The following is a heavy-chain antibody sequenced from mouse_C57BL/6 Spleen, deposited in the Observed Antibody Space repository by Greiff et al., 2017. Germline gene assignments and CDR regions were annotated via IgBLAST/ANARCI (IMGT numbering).Heavy chain of an antibody. J-gene: IGHJ2*01. V-gene: IGHV14-2*01. D-gene: IGHD1-1*02. CDR3: ANDYGNYFDY. CDR2: LDTEDGET. Sequence: VQLQQSGAELVKPGASVKLSCTASGFNITDYYMHWVKQRPEQGLEWIGRLDTEDGETKYAPKFQGKATIPADTSSNPAYLQLSSLTSEDTAGYYCANDYGNYFDYWGQGTTLTVSS. CDR1: GFNITDYY.